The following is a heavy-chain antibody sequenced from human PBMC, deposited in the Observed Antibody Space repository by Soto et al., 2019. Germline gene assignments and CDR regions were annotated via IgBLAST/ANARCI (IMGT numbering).Heavy chain of an antibody. CDR1: GGTFSSYA. J-gene: IGHJ4*02. Sequence: GASVKVSCKASGGTFSSYAISWVRQAPGQGLEWMGIINPSGGSTSYAQKFQGRVTMTRDTSTSTVYMELSSLRSEDTAVYYCARDPPVVTPGFDYWGQGTLVTVSS. D-gene: IGHD2-21*02. CDR2: INPSGGST. V-gene: IGHV1-46*01. CDR3: ARDPPVVTPGFDY.